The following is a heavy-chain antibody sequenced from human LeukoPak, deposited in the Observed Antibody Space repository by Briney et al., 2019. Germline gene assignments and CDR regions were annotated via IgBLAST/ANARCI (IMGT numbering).Heavy chain of an antibody. CDR3: ARAYYDFWSGYYTDY. D-gene: IGHD3-3*01. Sequence: GGSLGLSCAASGFTFSDYYMSWIRQAPGKGLEWVSYISSSGSTIYYADSVKGRFTISRDNAKNSLYLQMNSLRAEDTAVYYCARAYYDFWSGYYTDYWGQGTLVTVSS. V-gene: IGHV3-11*01. J-gene: IGHJ4*02. CDR2: ISSSGSTI. CDR1: GFTFSDYY.